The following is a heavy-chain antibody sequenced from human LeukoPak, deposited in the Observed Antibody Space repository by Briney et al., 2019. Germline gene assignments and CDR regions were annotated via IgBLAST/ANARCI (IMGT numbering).Heavy chain of an antibody. Sequence: SETLSLTCTVSGGSISSYYWSWIRQPAGKGLEWIGRIYTSGSTNYNPSLKSRVTMSVDTSKNQFSLKLSSVTAADTAVYYCARGLTYYDFWSGYWGAIDYWGQGTLVTVSS. CDR1: GGSISSYY. J-gene: IGHJ4*02. CDR3: ARGLTYYDFWSGYWGAIDY. D-gene: IGHD3-3*01. CDR2: IYTSGST. V-gene: IGHV4-4*07.